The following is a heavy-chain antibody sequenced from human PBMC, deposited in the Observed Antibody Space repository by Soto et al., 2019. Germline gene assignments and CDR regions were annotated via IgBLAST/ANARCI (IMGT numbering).Heavy chain of an antibody. CDR1: GGSISSSSYY. CDR3: ARDSPREITFGLDY. D-gene: IGHD3-16*01. J-gene: IGHJ4*02. V-gene: IGHV4-39*02. CDR2: IYYSGST. Sequence: SETLSLTCTVSGGSISSSSYYWGWIRQPPGKGLEWIGSIYYSGSTYYNPSLKSRVTISVDTSKNQFSLKLSSVTAADTAVYYCARDSPREITFGLDYRGKGTLVTVTS.